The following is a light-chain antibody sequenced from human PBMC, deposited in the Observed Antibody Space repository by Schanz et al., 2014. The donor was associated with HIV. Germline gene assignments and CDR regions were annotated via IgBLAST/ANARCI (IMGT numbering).Light chain of an antibody. CDR1: NSDIGSYNR. CDR3: CSYTTTSTYV. CDR2: EVS. V-gene: IGLV2-18*02. Sequence: QSALTQPPSVSGSPGQSVTISCTGTNSDIGSYNRVSWYQEPPGTAPKLLIFEVSNRPSGVPDRFFGSKSDNTASLTISGLQADDEADYYCCSYTTTSTYVFGAGTKLTVL. J-gene: IGLJ1*01.